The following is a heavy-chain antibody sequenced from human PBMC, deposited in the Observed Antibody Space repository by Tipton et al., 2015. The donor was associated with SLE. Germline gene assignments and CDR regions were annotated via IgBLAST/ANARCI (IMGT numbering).Heavy chain of an antibody. Sequence: TLSLTCTVSGGSISSSNYFWSWIRQPPGKGLEWIGHIYYRGTISYNPSLKSRVTISLDASKKQLALRLSSVTAADTAVYYCARAGTYSNFYYYHYMDVWGEGTTVTVSS. D-gene: IGHD4-11*01. V-gene: IGHV4-61*01. CDR3: ARAGTYSNFYYYHYMDV. J-gene: IGHJ6*03. CDR2: IYYRGTI. CDR1: GGSISSSNYF.